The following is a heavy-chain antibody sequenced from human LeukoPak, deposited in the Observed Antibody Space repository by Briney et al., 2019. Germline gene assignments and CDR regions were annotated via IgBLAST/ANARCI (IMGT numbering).Heavy chain of an antibody. D-gene: IGHD3-22*01. Sequence: SVKVSCKASGGTFSSYAISWVRQAPGQGLEWMGGIIPIFGTANYAQKFQGRVTITADESTSTAYMELSSLRSEDTAVYYCARARSPKPAYDKQDAFDIWGQGTVVTVSS. J-gene: IGHJ3*02. CDR3: ARARSPKPAYDKQDAFDI. CDR1: GGTFSSYA. V-gene: IGHV1-69*13. CDR2: IIPIFGTA.